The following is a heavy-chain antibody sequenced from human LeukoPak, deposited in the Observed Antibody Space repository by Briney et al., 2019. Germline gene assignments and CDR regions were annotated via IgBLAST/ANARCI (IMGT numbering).Heavy chain of an antibody. D-gene: IGHD3-22*01. CDR1: GYTLTVLS. J-gene: IGHJ4*02. CDR3: ARDLPRPYYLDSTDYYLPGG. Sequence: ASVKVSCKVSGYTLTVLSMHWGRQAPGKGLEWLGGFDPEDGETIYAQKFQGRVTMTEDTSTDTAYMELSSLRSEDTAVYYCARDLPRPYYLDSTDYYLPGGWGQGTLVTVSS. CDR2: FDPEDGET. V-gene: IGHV1-24*01.